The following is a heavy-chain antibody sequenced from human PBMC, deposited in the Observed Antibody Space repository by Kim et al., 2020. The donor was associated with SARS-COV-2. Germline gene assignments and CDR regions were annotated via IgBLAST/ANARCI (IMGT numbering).Heavy chain of an antibody. J-gene: IGHJ5*01. V-gene: IGHV4-61*01. CDR3: ARDVWGKPVDGTEVA. CDR2: IYYSGSA. Sequence: SETLSLTCTVSGGSVSNDNYYWSWIRQPPGKGLEWIGYIYYSGSASYNPSLKSRVTISVDTSRNQFSLKLTSVTAADTAVDYCARDVWGKPVDGTEVAWG. CDR1: GGSVSNDNYY. D-gene: IGHD6-19*01.